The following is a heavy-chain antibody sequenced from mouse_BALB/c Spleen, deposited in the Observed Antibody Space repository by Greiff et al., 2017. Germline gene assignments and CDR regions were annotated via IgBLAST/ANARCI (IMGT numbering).Heavy chain of an antibody. CDR2: IYPGDGDT. CDR3: ARFTIDV. D-gene: IGHD1-1*01. CDR1: GYTFTSYW. Sequence: QVQLQQSGAELARPGASVKLSCKASGYTFTSYWMQWVKQRPGQGLEWIGAIYPGDGDTRYTQKFKGKATLTADKSSSTAYMQLSSLASEDSAVYYGARFTIDVWGAGTTVTVSS. V-gene: IGHV1-87*01. J-gene: IGHJ1*01.